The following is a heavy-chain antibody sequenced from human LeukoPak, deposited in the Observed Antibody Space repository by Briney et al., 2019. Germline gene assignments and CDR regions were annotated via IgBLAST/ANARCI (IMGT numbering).Heavy chain of an antibody. D-gene: IGHD1-1*01. CDR1: GGTFSSYA. J-gene: IGHJ4*02. Sequence: ASVKVSCKAFGGTFSSYAISWVRQAPGQGLEWMGGIIPIFGTANYAQKFQGRVTITADESTSTAYMELSSLRSEDTAVYYCARGDDWNDLSFDYWGQGTLVTVSS. V-gene: IGHV1-69*13. CDR2: IIPIFGTA. CDR3: ARGDDWNDLSFDY.